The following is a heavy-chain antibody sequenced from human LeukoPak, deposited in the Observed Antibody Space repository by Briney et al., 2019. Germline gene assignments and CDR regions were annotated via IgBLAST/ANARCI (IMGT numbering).Heavy chain of an antibody. Sequence: PSQTLSLTCTVSGGSISSGDYYWSWIRQPPGKGLEWIGYIYYSGSTYYNPSRKSRVTISVDTSKNQFSLKLSSVTAADTAVYYCARGDSAYYYDSSGYGYWGQGTLVTVSS. CDR1: GGSISSGDYY. CDR3: ARGDSAYYYDSSGYGY. V-gene: IGHV4-30-4*08. CDR2: IYYSGST. D-gene: IGHD3-22*01. J-gene: IGHJ4*02.